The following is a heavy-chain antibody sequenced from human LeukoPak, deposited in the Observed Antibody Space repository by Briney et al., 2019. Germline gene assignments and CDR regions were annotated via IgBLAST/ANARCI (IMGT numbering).Heavy chain of an antibody. V-gene: IGHV3-33*01. CDR2: IWYDGSNK. J-gene: IGHJ4*02. CDR3: ASLKMYSSGWSQFDY. CDR1: GFTFSSYG. Sequence: GGSLRLSCAASGFTFSSYGMHWVRQAPGKGLEWVAVIWYDGSNKYYADSVKGRFTISRDNSKNTLYLQMNSLRAEDTAVYYCASLKMYSSGWSQFDYWGQGTLVTVSS. D-gene: IGHD6-19*01.